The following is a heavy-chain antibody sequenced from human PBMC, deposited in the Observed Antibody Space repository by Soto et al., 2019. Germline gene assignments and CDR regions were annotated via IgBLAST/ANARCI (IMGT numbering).Heavy chain of an antibody. Sequence: GESLRLSCAASGFTFSSYWMSWVHQAPGKGLEWVANIKQDGSEKYYVDSVKGRFTISRDNAKNSLYLQMNSLRAEDTAVYYCARVKGDFWSGFGFDYWGQGTLVTVSS. CDR2: IKQDGSEK. CDR3: ARVKGDFWSGFGFDY. J-gene: IGHJ4*02. D-gene: IGHD3-3*01. CDR1: GFTFSSYW. V-gene: IGHV3-7*04.